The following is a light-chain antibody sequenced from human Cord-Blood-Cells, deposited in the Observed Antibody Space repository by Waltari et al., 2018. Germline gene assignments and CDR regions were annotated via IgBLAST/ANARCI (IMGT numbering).Light chain of an antibody. CDR3: SSYTSSSTLV. J-gene: IGLJ1*01. V-gene: IGLV2-14*01. CDR2: EVS. Sequence: QSALTQPASVSGSPGQSITIPCTGTSSAVGGYNYFPWYQQHPGKAPKLMIYEVSNRPSGVSNRFSGSKSGNTASLTISGLQAEDEADYYCSSYTSSSTLVFGTGTKVTVL. CDR1: SSAVGGYNY.